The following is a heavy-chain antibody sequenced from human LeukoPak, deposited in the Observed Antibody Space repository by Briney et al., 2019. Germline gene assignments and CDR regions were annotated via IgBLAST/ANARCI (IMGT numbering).Heavy chain of an antibody. CDR3: ARYSYGFLNYFDY. Sequence: GGTLRLSCAASGFTFSSYGMSWVRQAPGKGLEWVSAISGSGGSTYYADSVKGRFTISRDNSKNTLYLQMNSLRAEDTAVYYCARYSYGFLNYFDYWGQGTLVTVSS. CDR2: ISGSGGST. D-gene: IGHD5-18*01. CDR1: GFTFSSYG. J-gene: IGHJ4*02. V-gene: IGHV3-23*01.